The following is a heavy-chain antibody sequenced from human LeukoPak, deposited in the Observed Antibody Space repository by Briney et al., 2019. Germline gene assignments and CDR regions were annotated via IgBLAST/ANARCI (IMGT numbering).Heavy chain of an antibody. CDR2: INHSGST. Sequence: SETLSLTCAVYAGSFGGYYWSWIRHPPRKGLEWIGEINHSGSTNYSPSRTSRVTMSVDTCKKQFSMKPSCVTAADTAVYYCAGAYKYGSGYHMAVWGKGTTAT. CDR3: AGAYKYGSGYHMAV. J-gene: IGHJ6*03. V-gene: IGHV4-34*01. CDR1: AGSFGGYY. D-gene: IGHD3-10*01.